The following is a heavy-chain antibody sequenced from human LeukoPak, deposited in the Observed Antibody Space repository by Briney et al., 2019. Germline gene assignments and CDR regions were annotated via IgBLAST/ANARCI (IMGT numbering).Heavy chain of an antibody. D-gene: IGHD2-15*01. J-gene: IGHJ4*02. CDR2: ISGSGGST. Sequence: QPGGSLRLSCAASGFTFSSYGMSWVRQAPGKGLEWVSAISGSGGSTYYADSVKGRFTISRDNSKNTLYLQMNSLRAEDTAVYYCAKNVGSGGRVFYFDFWGQGTLVTVSS. CDR1: GFTFSSYG. CDR3: AKNVGSGGRVFYFDF. V-gene: IGHV3-23*01.